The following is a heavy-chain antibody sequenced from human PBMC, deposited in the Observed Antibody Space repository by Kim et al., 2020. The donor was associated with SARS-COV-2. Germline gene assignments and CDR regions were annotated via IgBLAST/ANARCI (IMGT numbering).Heavy chain of an antibody. CDR3: ARSYYDSSGYGLDY. V-gene: IGHV1-69*01. Sequence: AQKFQGRVTITADESTSTAYMELSSLSSEDTAVYYCARSYYDSSGYGLDYWGQGTLVTVSS. D-gene: IGHD3-22*01. J-gene: IGHJ4*02.